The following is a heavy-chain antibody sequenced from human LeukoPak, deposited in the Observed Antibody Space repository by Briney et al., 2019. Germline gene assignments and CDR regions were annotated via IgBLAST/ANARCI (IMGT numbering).Heavy chain of an antibody. J-gene: IGHJ4*02. V-gene: IGHV3-23*01. CDR1: GFTFSSYA. CDR2: ISGSGGST. CDR3: AKDPEYDFWSGYSF. D-gene: IGHD3-3*01. Sequence: PGGSLRLSCAASGFTFSSYAMSWVRQAPGKGLERVSAISGSGGSTYYADSVKGRFTISRDNSKNTLYLQMNSLRAEDTAVYYCAKDPEYDFWSGYSFWGQGTLVTVSS.